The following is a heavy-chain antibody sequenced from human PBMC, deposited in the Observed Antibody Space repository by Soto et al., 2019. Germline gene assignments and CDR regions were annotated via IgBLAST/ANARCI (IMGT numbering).Heavy chain of an antibody. D-gene: IGHD3-9*01. CDR3: ARAPHYEILAAIDY. CDR2: IYDSGST. J-gene: IGHJ4*02. CDR1: GASVNSDVYY. V-gene: IGHV4-31*03. Sequence: QVQLQESGPGLVRPSQTLSLTCTVSGASVNSDVYYWTWIRQHPEKGLEWIGYIYDSGSTYYNPSLESRVSISPDPPNNQFSLNLKSVTAADTAIYYCARAPHYEILAAIDYWGQGTLVTVSS.